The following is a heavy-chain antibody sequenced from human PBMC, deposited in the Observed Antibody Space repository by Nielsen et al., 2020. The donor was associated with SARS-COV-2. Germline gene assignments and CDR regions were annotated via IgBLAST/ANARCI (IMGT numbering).Heavy chain of an antibody. D-gene: IGHD5-12*01. J-gene: IGHJ4*02. CDR2: ISYDGTE. CDR1: GFTFSNHA. Sequence: GGSLRLSCAASGFTFSNHAMHWVRQAPGKGLDWMTIISYDGTEHYADSVKSRFTISRDNSKNTLYLQMNSLRAEDTAVYYCAKISSGGYRGYFDYWGQGTLVTVSS. V-gene: IGHV3-30-3*02. CDR3: AKISSGGYRGYFDY.